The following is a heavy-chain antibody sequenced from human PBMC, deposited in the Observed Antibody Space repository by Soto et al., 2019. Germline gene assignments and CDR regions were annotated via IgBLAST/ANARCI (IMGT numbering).Heavy chain of an antibody. D-gene: IGHD3-16*02. CDR2: ISGSGGST. CDR1: GFTFSSYA. V-gene: IGHV3-23*01. CDR3: AKLDREITFGGVIVISSGYFQH. Sequence: GGSLRLSCAASGFTFSSYAMSWVRQAPGKGLEWVSAISGSGGSTYYADSVKGRFTISRDNSKNTLYLQMNSLRAEDTAVYYCAKLDREITFGGVIVISSGYFQHWGQGTLVTVSS. J-gene: IGHJ1*01.